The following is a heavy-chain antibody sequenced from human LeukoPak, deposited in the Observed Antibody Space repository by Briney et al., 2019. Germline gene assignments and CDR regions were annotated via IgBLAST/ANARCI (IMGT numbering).Heavy chain of an antibody. V-gene: IGHV3-23*01. CDR1: GFNFSVYP. D-gene: IGHD2-15*01. J-gene: IGHJ4*02. Sequence: GGSLRLSCAASGFNFSVYPMTWVRQAPGKGLEWVSALSGSGDNAYYADSVKGRFTISRDNSKNTLYLQMNSLRAEDRAIYYCAKDRGYWGQGTLVTVSS. CDR2: LSGSGDNA. CDR3: AKDRGY.